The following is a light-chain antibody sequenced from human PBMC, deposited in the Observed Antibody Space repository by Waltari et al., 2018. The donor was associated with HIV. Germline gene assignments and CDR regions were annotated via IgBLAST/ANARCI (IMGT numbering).Light chain of an antibody. Sequence: EIVMTQSPATLSVSPGERATRSCRASQSVSSNLAWYQQKPGQAPRLLINDASTRATGIPARFSGSGSGTEFTLTISSLQSEDFAVYYCQQYNNWPRTFGQGP. V-gene: IGKV3-15*01. J-gene: IGKJ1*01. CDR2: DAS. CDR1: QSVSSN. CDR3: QQYNNWPRT.